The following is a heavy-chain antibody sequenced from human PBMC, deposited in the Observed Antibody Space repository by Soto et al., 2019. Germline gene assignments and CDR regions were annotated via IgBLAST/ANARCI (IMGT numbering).Heavy chain of an antibody. CDR1: GGSISSGGYY. Sequence: SETLSLTCTVSGGSISSGGYYWSWIRQHPGKGLEWIGYIYYSGSTYYNPSLKSRVTISVDTSKNQFSLKLSSVTAADTAVYYCARETSLSLDWLLQPYYYYGMDVWGQGTTVTVSS. J-gene: IGHJ6*02. CDR3: ARETSLSLDWLLQPYYYYGMDV. CDR2: IYYSGST. D-gene: IGHD3-9*01. V-gene: IGHV4-31*03.